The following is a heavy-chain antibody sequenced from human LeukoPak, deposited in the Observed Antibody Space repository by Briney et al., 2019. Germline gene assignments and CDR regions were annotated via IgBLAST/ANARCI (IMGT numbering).Heavy chain of an antibody. Sequence: SETLSLTCTVSGASISSGGYYWSWIRQHPGKGLEWIGYISYSGSPYHNPSLKSRVTISVDTSRNQFSLKLSSVTAADTAVYYCARGPHWSSTSCYSEYFHHWGQGTLVTVSS. CDR3: ARGPHWSSTSCYSEYFHH. D-gene: IGHD2-2*01. CDR2: ISYSGSP. CDR1: GASISSGGYY. J-gene: IGHJ1*01. V-gene: IGHV4-31*03.